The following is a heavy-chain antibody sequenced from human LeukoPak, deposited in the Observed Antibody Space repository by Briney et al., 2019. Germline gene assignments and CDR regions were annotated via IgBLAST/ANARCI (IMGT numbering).Heavy chain of an antibody. Sequence: PSETLSLTCTVSGDSISSGVYYWSWIRQHPGKGLEWIGYIYYSGNTYYNPSLKSRVTISVDTSKNQFSLKLSSATAADTAVYYCARTSHGSGSYYNRWGQGTLVTVSS. CDR1: GDSISSGVYY. V-gene: IGHV4-31*03. D-gene: IGHD3-10*01. J-gene: IGHJ4*02. CDR3: ARTSHGSGSYYNR. CDR2: IYYSGNT.